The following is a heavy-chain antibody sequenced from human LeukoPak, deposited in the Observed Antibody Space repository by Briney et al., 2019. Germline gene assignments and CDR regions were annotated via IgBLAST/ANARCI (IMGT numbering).Heavy chain of an antibody. CDR3: ARGPTVTFNYHYGMDV. CDR2: TRSKDRGYTT. Sequence: QPGGSLRLSCATSGFTFSDHYMDWVRQAPGKGLEWVARTRSKDRGYTTEYAASVKGSFTVSRDESMNSLYLQMNSLKTEDTAVYYCARGPTVTFNYHYGMDVWGQGTTVTVSS. CDR1: GFTFSDHY. J-gene: IGHJ6*02. D-gene: IGHD4-17*01. V-gene: IGHV3-72*01.